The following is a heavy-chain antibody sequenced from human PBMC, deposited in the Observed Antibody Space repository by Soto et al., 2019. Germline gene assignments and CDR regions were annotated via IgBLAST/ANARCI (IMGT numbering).Heavy chain of an antibody. J-gene: IGHJ4*02. Sequence: GGSLRLSCEASGFTFSSYPMHWVRQAPGKGLEWVTVISYDGGNQYYADSVKGRFTISRDNSKDTLYLQMHSLRPDDTAVYYCARGFHGYSGYELGYWGQGTLVTVSS. CDR1: GFTFSSYP. V-gene: IGHV3-30-3*01. D-gene: IGHD5-12*01. CDR2: ISYDGGNQ. CDR3: ARGFHGYSGYELGY.